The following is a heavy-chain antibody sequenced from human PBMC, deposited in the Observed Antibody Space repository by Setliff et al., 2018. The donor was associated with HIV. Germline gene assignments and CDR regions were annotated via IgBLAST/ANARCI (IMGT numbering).Heavy chain of an antibody. CDR1: GLTFDDYG. D-gene: IGHD5-12*01. CDR3: ARQDLGAYAPLRY. CDR2: INSDGSST. J-gene: IGHJ4*02. Sequence: PGGSLRLSCAASGLTFDDYGMSWVRQAPGKGLVWVSRINSDGSSTSYADSVKGRFTISRDNAKNTLYLQMNSLRAEDTAVYYCARQDLGAYAPLRYWGQGTLVTVSS. V-gene: IGHV3-74*01.